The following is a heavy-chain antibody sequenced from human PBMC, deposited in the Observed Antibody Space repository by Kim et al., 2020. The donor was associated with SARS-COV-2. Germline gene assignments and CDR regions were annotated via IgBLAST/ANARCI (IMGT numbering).Heavy chain of an antibody. CDR3: TTVGAGGKTRGLYFDY. V-gene: IGHV3-15*01. D-gene: IGHD3-16*01. J-gene: IGHJ4*02. Sequence: PVKGRFTISRDDSKNTLYLQMNSLKTEDTAVYYCTTVGAGGKTRGLYFDYWGQGTLVTVSS.